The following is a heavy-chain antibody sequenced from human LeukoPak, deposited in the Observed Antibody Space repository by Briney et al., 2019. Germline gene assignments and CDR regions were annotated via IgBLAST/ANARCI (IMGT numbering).Heavy chain of an antibody. J-gene: IGHJ3*02. V-gene: IGHV3-7*01. CDR1: GFTFSSYW. D-gene: IGHD3-22*01. CDR3: ARDSSGYYTDAFDI. CDR2: IKQDGSEK. Sequence: GGSLRLSCAASGFTFSSYWMSWDRQAPGKGPEWVANIKQDGSEKYYVDSVKGRFTISRDNAKNSLYLQMNSLRAEDTAVYYCARDSSGYYTDAFDIWGQGTMVTVSS.